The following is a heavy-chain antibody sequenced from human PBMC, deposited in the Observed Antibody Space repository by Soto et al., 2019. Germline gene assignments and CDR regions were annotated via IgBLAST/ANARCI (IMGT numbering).Heavy chain of an antibody. CDR3: AKDQTATNPYYYGMDV. J-gene: IGHJ6*02. V-gene: IGHV3-43D*04. D-gene: IGHD5-18*01. Sequence: PGGSLRLSRAASGFTFDDYAMHWVRQAPGKGLEWVSLISWDGGSTYYADSVKGRFTISRDNSKNSLYLQMNSLRAEDTALYYCAKDQTATNPYYYGMDVWGQETTVTVSS. CDR2: ISWDGGST. CDR1: GFTFDDYA.